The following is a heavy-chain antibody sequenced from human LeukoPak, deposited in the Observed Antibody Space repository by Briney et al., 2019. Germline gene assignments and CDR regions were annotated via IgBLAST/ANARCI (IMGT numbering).Heavy chain of an antibody. CDR2: IYYSGST. CDR1: GGSICSYY. J-gene: IGHJ4*02. V-gene: IGHV4-59*01. D-gene: IGHD5-24*01. CDR3: ARGGIRWLQITSFDY. Sequence: SETLSLTCTVSGGSICSYYWSWIRQPPGKGLEWIGYIYYSGSTNYNPSLKSRVTISVDTSKNQFSLKLSSVTAADTAVYYCARGGIRWLQITSFDYWGQGTLVTVSS.